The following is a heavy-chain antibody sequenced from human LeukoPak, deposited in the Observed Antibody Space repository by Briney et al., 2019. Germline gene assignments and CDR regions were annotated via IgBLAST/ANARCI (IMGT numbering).Heavy chain of an antibody. V-gene: IGHV3-33*06. CDR1: GFTFSSYG. Sequence: GGSLRLSCAASGFTFSSYGMHWVRQAPGKGREWVAVIWYDGSNKYYADSVKGRFTISRDNSKNTLYLQMNSLRAEDTAVYYCAKDLAAAGIFDYWGQGTLVTVSS. D-gene: IGHD6-13*01. J-gene: IGHJ4*02. CDR3: AKDLAAAGIFDY. CDR2: IWYDGSNK.